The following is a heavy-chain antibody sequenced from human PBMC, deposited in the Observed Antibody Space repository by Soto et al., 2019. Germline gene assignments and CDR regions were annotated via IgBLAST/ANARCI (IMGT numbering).Heavy chain of an antibody. V-gene: IGHV3-21*01. CDR2: ISSSSSYI. Sequence: GGSLRLSCAASGFTFSSYSMNWVRQAPGKGLEWVSSISSSSSYIYYADSVKGRFTISRDNAKNPLYLQMNSLRAEDTAAYYCARVSPRYCSSTSCHFDHWGQGTLVTVSS. D-gene: IGHD2-2*01. CDR3: ARVSPRYCSSTSCHFDH. CDR1: GFTFSSYS. J-gene: IGHJ4*02.